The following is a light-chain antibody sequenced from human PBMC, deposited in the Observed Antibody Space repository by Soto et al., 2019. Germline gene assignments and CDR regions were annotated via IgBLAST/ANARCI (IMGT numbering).Light chain of an antibody. CDR2: DAS. CDR3: HQYGTAPLT. V-gene: IGKV3-20*01. Sequence: IVLTQSPGTLSLSPGERATLSCRASQSVSSSYLAWYQQKPGQAPRLLIFDASSRATGIPDRFSGSGSGTDFTLTISRLEPEDFSVYYCHQYGTAPLTFGPGTKVDIK. CDR1: QSVSSSY. J-gene: IGKJ3*01.